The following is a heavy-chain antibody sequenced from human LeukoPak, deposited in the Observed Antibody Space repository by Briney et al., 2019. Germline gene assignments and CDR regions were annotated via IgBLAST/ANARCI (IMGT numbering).Heavy chain of an antibody. CDR2: ISAYNGNT. V-gene: IGHV1-18*01. D-gene: IGHD3-10*01. J-gene: IGHJ5*02. CDR3: ARVLWFGVPRNWFDP. Sequence: ASVKVSCKASGYTFTSYGICWVRQAPGQGLEWMGWISAYNGNTNYAQKLQGRVTMTTDTSTSTAYMELRSLRSDDTAVYYCARVLWFGVPRNWFDPWGQGTLVTVSS. CDR1: GYTFTSYG.